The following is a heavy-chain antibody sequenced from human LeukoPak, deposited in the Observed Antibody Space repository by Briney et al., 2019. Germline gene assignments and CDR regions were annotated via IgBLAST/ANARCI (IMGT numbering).Heavy chain of an antibody. V-gene: IGHV1-18*01. J-gene: IGHJ3*02. CDR1: GYTFTSYG. Sequence: ASVKVSCKASGYTFTSYGISWVRQAPGQGLEWTGWISAYNGNTNYAQKLQGRVTMTTDTSTSTAYMELRSLRSDDTAVYYCARSEGIVYYDSTLHAFDIWGQGTMVTVSS. CDR3: ARSEGIVYYDSTLHAFDI. D-gene: IGHD3-22*01. CDR2: ISAYNGNT.